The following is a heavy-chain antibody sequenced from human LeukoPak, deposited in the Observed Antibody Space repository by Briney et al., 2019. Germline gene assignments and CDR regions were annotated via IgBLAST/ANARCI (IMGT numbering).Heavy chain of an antibody. Sequence: ASVKVSCKASGYTFTSYYMHWVRQAPGQGLEWMGWINPNSGGTNYAQKFQGRVTMTRDTSISTAYMELSRLRSDDTAVYYCARDIYDILTGYRFCVLWGQGTLVTVSS. D-gene: IGHD3-9*01. CDR2: INPNSGGT. CDR1: GYTFTSYY. J-gene: IGHJ4*02. V-gene: IGHV1-2*02. CDR3: ARDIYDILTGYRFCVL.